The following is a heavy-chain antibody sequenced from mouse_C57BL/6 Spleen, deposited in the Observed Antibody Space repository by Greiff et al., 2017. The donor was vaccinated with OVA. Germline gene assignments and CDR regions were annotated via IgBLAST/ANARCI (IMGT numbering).Heavy chain of an antibody. CDR3: SSMAITSVVGYSMDY. Sequence: EVQLQQSGAELVKPGASVKLSCTASGFNIKDYYMHWVKQRPEQGLEWIGRIDPEDGETKYAPKFQGKATITADTSSNTAYLQLSSLTSEDTAVYYCSSMAITSVVGYSMDYWGQGTSVTVSS. D-gene: IGHD1-1*01. CDR2: IDPEDGET. V-gene: IGHV14-2*01. J-gene: IGHJ4*01. CDR1: GFNIKDYY.